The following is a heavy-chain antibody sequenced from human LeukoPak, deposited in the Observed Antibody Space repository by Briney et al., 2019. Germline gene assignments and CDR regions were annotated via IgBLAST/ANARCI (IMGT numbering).Heavy chain of an antibody. CDR3: ARSTALDY. V-gene: IGHV1-2*02. Sequence: GASVKVSCKASGYTFTSYYMHWVRQAPGQGLEWMGWINPNSGGTNYAQKFQGRVTMTRDRSRSTVYMELGSLISDDTAVYYCARSTALDYWGQGTLVTVSS. D-gene: IGHD4-11*01. J-gene: IGHJ4*02. CDR2: INPNSGGT. CDR1: GYTFTSYY.